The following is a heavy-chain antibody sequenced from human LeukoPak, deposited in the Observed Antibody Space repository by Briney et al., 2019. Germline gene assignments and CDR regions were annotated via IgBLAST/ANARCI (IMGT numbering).Heavy chain of an antibody. CDR1: GDSIGRYY. Sequence: SETLSLTCTVSGDSIGRYYWAWIRQPPGKGLEWIGYIYYSGTTKYNPSLKSRFTISVDTSKSQFSLNVRSVTAADTAVYYCARATFSDTDALDYGGQGTLVTVSS. CDR2: IYYSGTT. J-gene: IGHJ4*02. CDR3: ARATFSDTDALDY. V-gene: IGHV4-59*08. D-gene: IGHD5-18*01.